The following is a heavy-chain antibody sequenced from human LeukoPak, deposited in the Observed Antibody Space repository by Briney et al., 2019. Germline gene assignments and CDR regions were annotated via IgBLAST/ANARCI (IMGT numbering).Heavy chain of an antibody. V-gene: IGHV5-51*01. D-gene: IGHD2-2*01. J-gene: IGHJ6*02. CDR1: GYSFTSYC. CDR3: ARAVVPAAGYYYYGMDV. CDR2: IYPGDSDT. Sequence: GESLKTSCKGSGYSFTSYCIGWVRQMPGKGLEWMGIIYPGDSDTRYSPSFQGQVTISADKSISTAYLQWSSLKASDTAMYYCARAVVPAAGYYYYGMDVWGQGTTVTVSS.